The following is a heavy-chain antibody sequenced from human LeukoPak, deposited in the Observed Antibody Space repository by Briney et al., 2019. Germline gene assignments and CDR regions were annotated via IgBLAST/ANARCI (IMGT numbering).Heavy chain of an antibody. CDR1: GFTFSSYA. CDR2: ISYDGSNK. D-gene: IGHD6-13*01. V-gene: IGHV3-30-3*01. J-gene: IGHJ4*02. CDR3: ARDQLAIRGYFDY. Sequence: PGRSLRLSCAASGFTFSSYAMHWVRQAPGKGLEWVAVISYDGSNKYYADSVKGRFTISRDNSKNTLYLRMNSLRAEDTAVYYCARDQLAIRGYFDYWGQGTLVTVSS.